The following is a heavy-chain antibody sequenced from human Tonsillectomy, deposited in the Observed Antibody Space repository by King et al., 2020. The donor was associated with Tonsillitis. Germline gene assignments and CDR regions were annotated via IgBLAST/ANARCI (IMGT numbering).Heavy chain of an antibody. J-gene: IGHJ4*01. CDR1: GGTFSSYA. CDR2: IIPILGIA. V-gene: IGHV1-69*09. Sequence: QLVQSGAEVKKPGSSVKVSCKASGGTFSSYAISWVRQAPGQGLEWMGRIIPILGIANYAQKFQGRVTITADKSTSTAYMELSSLRSEDTAVYYCARGYRNPPICLFDYWGHGTLVTVSS. CDR3: ARGYRNPPICLFDY. D-gene: IGHD1-14*01.